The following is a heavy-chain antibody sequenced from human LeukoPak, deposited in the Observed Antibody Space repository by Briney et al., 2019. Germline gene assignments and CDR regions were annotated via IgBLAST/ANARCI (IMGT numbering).Heavy chain of an antibody. CDR3: ARAQYYYGSGSYDYFDY. CDR2: ISSSGSII. D-gene: IGHD3-10*01. J-gene: IGHJ4*02. V-gene: IGHV3-11*04. CDR1: GFTFSDYY. Sequence: PGGSLRLSCAAPGFTFSDYYMSWIRQAPGKGLEWVSYISSSGSIIHYADSVKGRFTISRDNAKNSLYLQMNSLRAEDTAVYYCARAQYYYGSGSYDYFDYWGQGTLVTVSS.